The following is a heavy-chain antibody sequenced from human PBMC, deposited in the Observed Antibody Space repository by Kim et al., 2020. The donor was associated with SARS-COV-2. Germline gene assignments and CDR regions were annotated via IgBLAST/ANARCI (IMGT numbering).Heavy chain of an antibody. CDR2: DSYT. CDR3: ATGGVEPH. Sequence: DSYTNYSPSFQGHVTISADKSSSTAYLQWSSLKASDTAMYYCATGGVEPHWGQGTLVTVSS. J-gene: IGHJ4*02. D-gene: IGHD1-1*01. V-gene: IGHV5-10-1*01.